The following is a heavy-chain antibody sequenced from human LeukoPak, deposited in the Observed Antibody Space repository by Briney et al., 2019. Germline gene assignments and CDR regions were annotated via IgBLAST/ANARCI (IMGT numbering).Heavy chain of an antibody. Sequence: PGGSLRLSCAASGFTFSSYGMHWVRQAPGKGLKWVAVISYDGSNKYYADSVKGRFTISRDNSKNTLYLQMNSLRAEDTAVYYCAKEGTPAFDIWGQGTMVTVSS. J-gene: IGHJ3*02. CDR1: GFTFSSYG. CDR3: AKEGTPAFDI. CDR2: ISYDGSNK. V-gene: IGHV3-30*18. D-gene: IGHD1-1*01.